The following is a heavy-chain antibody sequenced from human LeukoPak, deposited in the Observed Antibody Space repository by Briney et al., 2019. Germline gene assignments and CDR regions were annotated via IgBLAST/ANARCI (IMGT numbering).Heavy chain of an antibody. Sequence: PSETLSLTCTVSGGSISSSGYYWGWIRQPPGKGLEWIASIYYSGSTYYNPSLKSRVSISVDTSKNQLSLKLSSLTAADTAVYYCARHEYSGSYYGLSWFDPWGQGTLVTVSS. V-gene: IGHV4-39*01. D-gene: IGHD1-26*01. CDR1: GGSISSSGYY. J-gene: IGHJ5*02. CDR3: ARHEYSGSYYGLSWFDP. CDR2: IYYSGST.